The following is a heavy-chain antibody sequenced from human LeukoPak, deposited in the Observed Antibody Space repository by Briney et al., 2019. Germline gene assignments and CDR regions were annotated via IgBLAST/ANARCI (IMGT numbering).Heavy chain of an antibody. CDR3: AKGGRSSSWYWSY. CDR1: GFTFRNYW. Sequence: TGGSLRLSCAASGFTFRNYWMTWVRQAPGKGLEWVATIKQDGSEQYYVDSVKGRFTVSRDNAKNSLDLQVNSLRAEDTAVYYCAKGGRSSSWYWSYWGRGTLVTVSS. V-gene: IGHV3-7*01. CDR2: IKQDGSEQ. J-gene: IGHJ4*02. D-gene: IGHD6-13*01.